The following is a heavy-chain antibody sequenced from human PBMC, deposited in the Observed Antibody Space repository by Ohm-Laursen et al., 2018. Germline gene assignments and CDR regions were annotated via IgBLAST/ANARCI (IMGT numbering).Heavy chain of an antibody. CDR2: IYYSMST. Sequence: SQTLSLTCTVSGDSIRSSGHYWNWIRQHPGKGLEWIGYIYYSMSTYYNPPLKSRVTISVVTSKNQFSLKLSSVSAADTAVYYCARGASSIAARPWWFDPWGQGTLVTVSS. V-gene: IGHV4-31*03. J-gene: IGHJ5*02. CDR3: ARGASSIAARPWWFDP. CDR1: GDSIRSSGHY. D-gene: IGHD6-6*01.